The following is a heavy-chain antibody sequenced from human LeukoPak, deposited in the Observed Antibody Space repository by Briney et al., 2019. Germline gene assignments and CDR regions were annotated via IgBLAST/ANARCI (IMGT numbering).Heavy chain of an antibody. CDR3: TSGWDYYGMDV. CDR1: GFTFSDYA. CDR2: IRSKTYGVTT. V-gene: IGHV3-49*04. D-gene: IGHD3-10*01. J-gene: IGHJ6*04. Sequence: GGSLRLSCTASGFTFSDYAMSWVRQAPGKGLEWVGFIRSKTYGVTTAYAASVKGRFTISRDDSKSIAYLQMNSLKTEDTDVYYCTSGWDYYGMDVWGKETTVTVSS.